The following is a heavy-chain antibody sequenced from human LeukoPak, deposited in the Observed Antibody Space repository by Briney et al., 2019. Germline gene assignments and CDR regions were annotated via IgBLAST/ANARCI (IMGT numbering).Heavy chain of an antibody. D-gene: IGHD2-2*01. CDR1: GFTFDDYA. Sequence: GGSLRLSCAASGFTFDDYAMHWVRQAPGKGLEWVSGISWNSGSIAYADSVKGRFTISRGNAKNSLYLQMNSLRAEDMALYYCAKGYCSSTSCSGDYWGQGTLVTVSS. CDR3: AKGYCSSTSCSGDY. CDR2: ISWNSGSI. V-gene: IGHV3-9*03. J-gene: IGHJ4*02.